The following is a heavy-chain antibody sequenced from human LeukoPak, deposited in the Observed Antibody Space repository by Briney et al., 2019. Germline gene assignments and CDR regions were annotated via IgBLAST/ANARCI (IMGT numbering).Heavy chain of an antibody. D-gene: IGHD5/OR15-5a*01. CDR2: ISGSGGST. V-gene: IGHV3-23*01. Sequence: GGSLRLSCAASGFTFSSYAMSWVRQAPGKGLEWVSAISGSGGSTYYADSVKGRFTISRDNSKNTLYLQMNSLRAEDTAVYYCAKGLIYDDVPDDAFDIWGQGTMVTVSS. J-gene: IGHJ3*02. CDR1: GFTFSSYA. CDR3: AKGLIYDDVPDDAFDI.